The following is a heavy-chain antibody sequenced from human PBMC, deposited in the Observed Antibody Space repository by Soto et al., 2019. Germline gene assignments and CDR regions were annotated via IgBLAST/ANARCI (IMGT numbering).Heavy chain of an antibody. J-gene: IGHJ4*02. Sequence: GGSLRLSCAASGFTFSSYGMHWVRQAPGKGLEYVSAISSNGGSTYYANSVKGRFIISRDNSKNTLNLQMGSLRPEDMAVYYCARESGYYDLLTGYYTHYYFDYWGQGTLVTV. CDR1: GFTFSSYG. V-gene: IGHV3-64*01. CDR2: ISSNGGST. D-gene: IGHD3-9*01. CDR3: ARESGYYDLLTGYYTHYYFDY.